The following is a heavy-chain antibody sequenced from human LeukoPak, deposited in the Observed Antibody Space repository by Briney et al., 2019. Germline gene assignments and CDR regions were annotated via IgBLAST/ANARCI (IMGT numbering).Heavy chain of an antibody. CDR1: GGSINSSSYY. CDR3: PRHNTVQGFEQ. Sequence: PSGTLSLTCTVSGGSINSSSYYWGWVRQPPGKGVEGRGSIYYSWCTDYKLSLRSGVNISVVTCKNNFSLKLRYVPAEDTAVYYCPRHNTVQGFEQWGQGPLVTVFS. CDR2: IYYSWCT. V-gene: IGHV4-39*01. J-gene: IGHJ1*01. D-gene: IGHD4-17*01.